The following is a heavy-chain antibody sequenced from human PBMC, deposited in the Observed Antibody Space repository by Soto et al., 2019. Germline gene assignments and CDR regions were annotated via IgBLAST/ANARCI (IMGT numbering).Heavy chain of an antibody. CDR2: INAGNGNT. Sequence: ASVKVACKASGYTFTSYAMHWVRQAPGQRLEWMGWINAGNGNTKYSQKFQGRVTITRDTSASTAYMELSSLRSEDTAVYYCARETEGDAFDIWGQGTMVTVSS. CDR1: GYTFTSYA. J-gene: IGHJ3*02. V-gene: IGHV1-3*01. CDR3: ARETEGDAFDI.